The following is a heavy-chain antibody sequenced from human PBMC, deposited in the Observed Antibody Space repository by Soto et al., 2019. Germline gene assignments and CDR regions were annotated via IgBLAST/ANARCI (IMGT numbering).Heavy chain of an antibody. CDR1: GGTFSSYA. D-gene: IGHD3-22*01. Sequence: QVQLVQSGAEVKKPGSSVKVSCKASGGTFSSYAISWVRQAPGQGLEWMGGIIPIFGTANYAQKFQGRVTINEDESTSTAYMELSSLRSEDTAVYSCARPCNYYDSSGYLAEYFQHWGQGTLVTVSS. CDR3: ARPCNYYDSSGYLAEYFQH. V-gene: IGHV1-69*01. CDR2: IIPIFGTA. J-gene: IGHJ1*01.